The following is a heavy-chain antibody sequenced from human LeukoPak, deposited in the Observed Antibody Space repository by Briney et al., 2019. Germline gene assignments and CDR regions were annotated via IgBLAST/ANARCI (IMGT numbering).Heavy chain of an antibody. CDR2: INPNSGGT. CDR1: GYIFTDYY. V-gene: IGHV1-2*02. Sequence: ASVKVSCKASGYIFTDYYVHWVRQAPGQGLEWMGWINPNSGGTNYAQKFQGRVTMTRDTSITTAYMELSSLRSDDTAVYFCARDGGLEIWGQGTMVTVSS. CDR3: ARDGGLEI. J-gene: IGHJ3*02. D-gene: IGHD2-15*01.